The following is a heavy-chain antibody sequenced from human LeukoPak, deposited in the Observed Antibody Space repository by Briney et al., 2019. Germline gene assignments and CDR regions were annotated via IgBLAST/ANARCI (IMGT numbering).Heavy chain of an antibody. D-gene: IGHD4-17*01. V-gene: IGHV3-7*01. Sequence: GGSLRLSCAASEFTFSSYWMSWVRQAPGKGLEWVANIKQDGGQIYYLDSVKGRFTVSRDNAKNSLYLQMNSLRAEDTAVYYCARLGARQMLEYWGQGSLVTVSS. J-gene: IGHJ4*02. CDR1: EFTFSSYW. CDR3: ARLGARQMLEY. CDR2: IKQDGGQI.